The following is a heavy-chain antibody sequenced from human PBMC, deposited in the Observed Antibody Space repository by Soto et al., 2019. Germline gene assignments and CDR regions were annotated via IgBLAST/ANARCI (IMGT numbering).Heavy chain of an antibody. Sequence: SETLSLTCTVSGGSISSNSYYWAWIRQPPGKGLEWIGSIFYSGASYYTPSLRGRVMILADTSKNHFTLRLSSVTAADTAVYYCARAPETPAIVAVALPYFFDSWGQGTQVTVSS. D-gene: IGHD6-19*01. CDR1: GGSISSNSYY. J-gene: IGHJ4*02. CDR2: IFYSGAS. CDR3: ARAPETPAIVAVALPYFFDS. V-gene: IGHV4-39*06.